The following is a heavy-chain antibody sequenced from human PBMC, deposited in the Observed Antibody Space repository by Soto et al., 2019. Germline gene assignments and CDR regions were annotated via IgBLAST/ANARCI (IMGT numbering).Heavy chain of an antibody. CDR2: IWYDGSNK. D-gene: IGHD3-10*01. J-gene: IGHJ6*02. Sequence: QVQLVESGGGVVQPGRSLRLSCAASGFTFSSYGMHWVRQAPGKGLEWVAVIWYDGSNKYYADSVKGRFTISRDNSKNTLYLQMNSLRAEDTAVYYCARDAAGFYYASYGMDVWGQGTTVTVSS. V-gene: IGHV3-33*01. CDR1: GFTFSSYG. CDR3: ARDAAGFYYASYGMDV.